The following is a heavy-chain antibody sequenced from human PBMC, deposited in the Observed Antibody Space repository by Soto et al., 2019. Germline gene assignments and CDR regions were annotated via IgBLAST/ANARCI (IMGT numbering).Heavy chain of an antibody. J-gene: IGHJ3*02. CDR1: GYTFTSYG. D-gene: IGHD6-13*01. Sequence: ASVKVSCKASGYTFTSYGISWVRQAPGQGLEWMGWISAYNGNTNYAQKLQGRVTMTTDTSTSTAYMELRSLRSDDTAVYYCARRVQAAGTFAFDIWGQGTMVTVSS. CDR3: ARRVQAAGTFAFDI. V-gene: IGHV1-18*01. CDR2: ISAYNGNT.